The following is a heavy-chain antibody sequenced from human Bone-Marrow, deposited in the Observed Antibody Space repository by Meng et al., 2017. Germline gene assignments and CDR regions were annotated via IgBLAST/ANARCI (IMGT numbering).Heavy chain of an antibody. CDR1: GYTFTSYG. CDR3: ARTSSGWYYFDY. CDR2: ISAYNDNT. V-gene: IGHV1-18*01. Sequence: ASVKVSCKASGYTFTSYGISWVRQAPGQGLEWMGWISAYNDNTNYAQKLQGRVTMTTDTSTSTAYMELRSLRSDDTAVYYCARTSSGWYYFDYWGQGTLVTVSS. D-gene: IGHD6-19*01. J-gene: IGHJ4*02.